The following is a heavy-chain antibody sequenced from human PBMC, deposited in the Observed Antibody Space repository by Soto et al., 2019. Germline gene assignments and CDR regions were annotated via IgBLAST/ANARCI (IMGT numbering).Heavy chain of an antibody. V-gene: IGHV3-74*03. CDR3: VKYMQFWRLYS. CDR2: INTDGSVA. Sequence: EVQLVESGGGLVQPGESLRLSCAASGLTFRSYWMHWVRQAPGKGLVWVSRINTDGSVAMYVDSVKGRFTISRDNAKNTLYLQINSLRAEDTAVYYCVKYMQFWRLYSCGQGTLFTFSA. CDR1: GLTFRSYW. D-gene: IGHD3-3*02. J-gene: IGHJ4*02.